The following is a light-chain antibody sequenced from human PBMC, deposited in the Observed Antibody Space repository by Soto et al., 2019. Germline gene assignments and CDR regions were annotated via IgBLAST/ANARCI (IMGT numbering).Light chain of an antibody. V-gene: IGKV3-15*01. CDR1: QSVSSN. Sequence: EIVMTQSPATLSVSPGERATLSCRVSQSVSSNLAWYQQKPGQAPRLLIYGASTRATGIPARFSGSGSGTEFTLTISSLQSEDFAVYYCQQYNNWPPTTFGQGTMLEIK. CDR2: GAS. J-gene: IGKJ2*01. CDR3: QQYNNWPPTT.